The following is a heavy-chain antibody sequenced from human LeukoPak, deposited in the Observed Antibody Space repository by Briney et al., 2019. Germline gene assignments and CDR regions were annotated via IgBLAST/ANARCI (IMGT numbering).Heavy chain of an antibody. V-gene: IGHV1-8*01. CDR1: GYTFISYD. CDR3: ARRGYSYGSLFDY. CDR2: MNPNSGNT. J-gene: IGHJ4*02. Sequence: GASVKVSCKASGYTFISYDINWVRQATGQGLEWMGWMNPNSGNTGYAQKFQGRVTMTRNTSISTAYMELSSLRSEDTAVYYCARRGYSYGSLFDYWGQGTLVTVSS. D-gene: IGHD5-18*01.